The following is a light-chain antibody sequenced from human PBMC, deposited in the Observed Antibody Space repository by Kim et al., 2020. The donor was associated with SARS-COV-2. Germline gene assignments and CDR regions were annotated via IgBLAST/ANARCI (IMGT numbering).Light chain of an antibody. V-gene: IGKV1-39*01. CDR3: QQGDISPYT. CDR1: RSIGNH. CDR2: GAS. J-gene: IGKJ2*01. Sequence: DIQMTQSPSSLSASVGDRVTITCRASRSIGNHLNWYQQRPGKAPNLLIFGASNLQSGVSSRFSGSDSGTDFTLTIRNLQPEDSATYYCQQGDISPYTFGQGTKLEI.